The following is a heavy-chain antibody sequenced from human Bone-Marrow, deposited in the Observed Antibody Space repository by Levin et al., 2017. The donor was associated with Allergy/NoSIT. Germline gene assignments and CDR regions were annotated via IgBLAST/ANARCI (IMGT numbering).Heavy chain of an antibody. CDR1: GFTFSNAW. CDR3: TTGITMVRGTTHYFDY. J-gene: IGHJ4*02. V-gene: IGHV3-15*01. Sequence: RGESLKISCAASGFTFSNAWMSWVRQAPGKGLEWVGRIKSKTDGGTTDYAAPVKGRFTISRDDSKNTLYLQMNSLKTEDTAVYYCTTGITMVRGTTHYFDYWGQGTLVTVSS. CDR2: IKSKTDGGTT. D-gene: IGHD3-10*01.